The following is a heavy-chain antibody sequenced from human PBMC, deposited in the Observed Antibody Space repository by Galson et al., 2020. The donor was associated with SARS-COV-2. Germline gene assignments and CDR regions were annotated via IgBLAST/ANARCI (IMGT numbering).Heavy chain of an antibody. D-gene: IGHD2-21*02. CDR1: ARSFTGYY. CDR2: INSRGST. J-gene: IGHJ4*02. Sequence: SETLSLTCAVYARSFTGYYWSWIRQPPGKGLEWIGEINSRGSTNYNPSLKIRVTISVDTSKNHFSLKLSSVTAADTAVYYCAREENVFLVVTATRMCYFDYWGRGTLATVSS. CDR3: AREENVFLVVTATRMCYFDY. V-gene: IGHV4-34*01.